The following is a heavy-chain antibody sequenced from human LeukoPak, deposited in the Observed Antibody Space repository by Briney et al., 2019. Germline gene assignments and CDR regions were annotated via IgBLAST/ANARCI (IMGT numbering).Heavy chain of an antibody. CDR1: GSRFTSYW. CDR2: IYLGDSDT. D-gene: IGHD6-13*01. J-gene: IGHJ5*02. V-gene: IGHV5-51*01. CDR3: ARLAAAGRWFDP. Sequence: GESLKISCKGSGSRFTSYWIGGVRQMPGKGLEGMGIIYLGDSDTRYSPSFQGQVTISADKSISTAYLQWSSLKASDTAMYYCARLAAAGRWFDPWGQGTLVTVSS.